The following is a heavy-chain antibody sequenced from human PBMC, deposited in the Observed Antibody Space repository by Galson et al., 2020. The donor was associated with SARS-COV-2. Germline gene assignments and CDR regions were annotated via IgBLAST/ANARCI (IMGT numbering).Heavy chain of an antibody. V-gene: IGHV3-7*04. Sequence: GGSLRLSCAASGFTFSSYWMSWVRQAPGKGLEWVANIKQDGSEKYYVDSVKGRFTISRDNAKNSLYLQMNSLRAEDTAVYYCARVITMIVVVIGQGHYGMDVWGQGTTVTVSS. CDR2: IKQDGSEK. J-gene: IGHJ6*02. D-gene: IGHD3-22*01. CDR1: GFTFSSYW. CDR3: ARVITMIVVVIGQGHYGMDV.